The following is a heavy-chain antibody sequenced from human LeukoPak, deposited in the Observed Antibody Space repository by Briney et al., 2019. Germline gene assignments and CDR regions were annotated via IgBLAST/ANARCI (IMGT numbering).Heavy chain of an antibody. CDR3: ARDSTQRRGNEYYDALDF. CDR2: VKADGNDK. CDR1: GFTFTKYW. Sequence: GDSLRLSCAASGFTFTKYWMTWVRQAPGKGLEWVANVKADGNDKNFVDSVKGRFTIFIDSAKKSMYLQMNSLRVEDTAVYYCARDSTQRRGNEYYDALDFWGQGTMVTVSS. V-gene: IGHV3-7*01. D-gene: IGHD4-23*01. J-gene: IGHJ3*01.